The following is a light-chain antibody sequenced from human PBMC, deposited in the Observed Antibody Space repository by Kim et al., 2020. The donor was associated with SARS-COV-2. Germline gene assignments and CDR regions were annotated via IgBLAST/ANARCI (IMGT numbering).Light chain of an antibody. CDR2: AAS. Sequence: EIVLTQSPGTLSLFTGETATLSCRASQSIISNYLAWYQHRPGQAPRLLLFAASSRATGIPDRFSGRGSGTDFTLTINRLEPEDLAVYYCQQYGYSTYTFGQGTKLEI. J-gene: IGKJ2*01. CDR3: QQYGYSTYT. V-gene: IGKV3-20*01. CDR1: QSIISNY.